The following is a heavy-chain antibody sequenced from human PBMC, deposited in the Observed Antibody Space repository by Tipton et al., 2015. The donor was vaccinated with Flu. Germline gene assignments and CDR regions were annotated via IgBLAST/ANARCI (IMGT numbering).Heavy chain of an antibody. Sequence: VQLVQSGAEVKKPGASVKVSCKASGYTFTSYGISWARQAPGQGLEWMGWISAYNGNTNYAQKLQGRVTMTTDTSTSTAYMELRSLRSDDTAVYYCSRINYVFWSGPIPDAFDIWGQGTMVTVSS. D-gene: IGHD3-3*01. V-gene: IGHV1-18*01. CDR2: ISAYNGNT. J-gene: IGHJ3*02. CDR3: SRINYVFWSGPIPDAFDI. CDR1: GYTFTSYG.